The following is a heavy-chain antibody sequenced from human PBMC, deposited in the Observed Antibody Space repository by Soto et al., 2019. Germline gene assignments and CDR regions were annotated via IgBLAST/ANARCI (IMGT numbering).Heavy chain of an antibody. CDR1: GADINTYS. V-gene: IGHV4-4*07. CDR2: IYTSASI. D-gene: IGHD6-19*01. J-gene: IGHJ6*02. Sequence: SETLSLTCSVSGADINTYSWTWIRQPAGKGLEWIGRIYTSASINYNPSLRGRVTLSVDTSANQVSLKLASVTAADTAVYYCARDREAGYNFYYGMDVWGQGTTVTVSS. CDR3: ARDREAGYNFYYGMDV.